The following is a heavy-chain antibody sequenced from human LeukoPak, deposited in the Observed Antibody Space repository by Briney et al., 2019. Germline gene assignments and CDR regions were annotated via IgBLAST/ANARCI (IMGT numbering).Heavy chain of an antibody. CDR1: GYSFTSYW. CDR2: IYPGDSDT. J-gene: IGHJ5*02. Sequence: GESLKISCKGSGYSFTSYWIGWVRQTPGKGLEWMGIIYPGDSDTRYSPSFQGQVTISADKSISTAYLQWSSLKASDTAMYYCARLRSMVRDYSWFDPWGQGTLVTVSS. D-gene: IGHD3-10*01. V-gene: IGHV5-51*01. CDR3: ARLRSMVRDYSWFDP.